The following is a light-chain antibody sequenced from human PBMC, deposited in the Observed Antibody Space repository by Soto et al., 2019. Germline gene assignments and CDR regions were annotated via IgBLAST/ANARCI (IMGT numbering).Light chain of an antibody. CDR1: QDISNY. Sequence: DIQMTQSPSSLSASVGDRVTITCRTSQDISNYLAWYQQKPGKVHKLLIYAASTLQSGVPSRFSGGGSGTAFSLTISSLQPEDVATYYCQKYNSAPHTFVGGTKVEI. CDR3: QKYNSAPHT. CDR2: AAS. J-gene: IGKJ4*01. V-gene: IGKV1-27*01.